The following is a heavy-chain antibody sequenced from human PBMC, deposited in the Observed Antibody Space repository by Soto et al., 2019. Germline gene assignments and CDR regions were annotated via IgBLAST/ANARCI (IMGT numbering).Heavy chain of an antibody. D-gene: IGHD3-10*01. Sequence: SETLSLTCTVSGGSISSGGYYWSWIRQHPGKGLEWIGYIYYSGSTYYNPSLKSRVTISVDTSKNQFSLKLSSVTAADTAVYYCATLFYGSENTAPPDFWGQGTLVTVSS. J-gene: IGHJ4*02. CDR3: ATLFYGSENTAPPDF. CDR2: IYYSGST. V-gene: IGHV4-31*03. CDR1: GGSISSGGYY.